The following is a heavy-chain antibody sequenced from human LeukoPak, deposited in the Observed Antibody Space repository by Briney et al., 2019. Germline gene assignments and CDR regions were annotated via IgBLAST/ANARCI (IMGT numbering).Heavy chain of an antibody. CDR1: GFILSDYY. CDR2: ISNSGTAI. Sequence: GGSLRLSCAASGFILSDYYMSWIRQAPGKGLEWVSYISNSGTAIYYADSVKGRFTISRDNAKNSLYLQMNSLRAEDTAVYYCARVATLEWLKSLPSRPYYFDYWGQGTLVTVSS. V-gene: IGHV3-11*01. J-gene: IGHJ4*02. D-gene: IGHD3-3*01. CDR3: ARVATLEWLKSLPSRPYYFDY.